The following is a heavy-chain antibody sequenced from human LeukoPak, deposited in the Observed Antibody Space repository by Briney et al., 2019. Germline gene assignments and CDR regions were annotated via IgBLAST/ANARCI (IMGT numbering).Heavy chain of an antibody. Sequence: SETLSLTCTVSGGPITPSYWAWFRQPPGQGLGGFGYIYHSGSTNYNPSLKSRLTISIDTSKYQFSLRLISVTAADTAVYYCARVPSRMGSSYVYYGMDVWGQGTTVTVSS. J-gene: IGHJ6*02. V-gene: IGHV4-59*01. CDR3: ARVPSRMGSSYVYYGMDV. D-gene: IGHD1-26*01. CDR2: IYHSGST. CDR1: GGPITPSY.